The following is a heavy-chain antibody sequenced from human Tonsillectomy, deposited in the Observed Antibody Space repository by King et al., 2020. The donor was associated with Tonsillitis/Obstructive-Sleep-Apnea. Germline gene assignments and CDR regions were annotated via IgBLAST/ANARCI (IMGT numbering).Heavy chain of an antibody. V-gene: IGHV3-30*04. Sequence: VQLVESGGGVVQPGRSLRLSCAASGFTFSSYAMHWARQAPGKGLEWVAVISYDGSNKYYADSVKGRFTISRDISKNTLFLQMNSLRAEDTAVFYCARGRERDRIVGQMDVWGKGTTVTVSS. J-gene: IGHJ6*04. CDR1: GFTFSSYA. CDR3: ARGRERDRIVGQMDV. CDR2: ISYDGSNK. D-gene: IGHD1-26*01.